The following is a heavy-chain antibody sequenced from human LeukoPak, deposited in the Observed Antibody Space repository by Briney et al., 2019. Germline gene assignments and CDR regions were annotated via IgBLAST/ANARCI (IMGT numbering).Heavy chain of an antibody. CDR2: IYTSGST. V-gene: IGHV4-61*02. CDR3: AREEVFFEEVAADYYYYYYMDV. Sequence: SETLSLTCTVSGGSISSGSYYWSWIRQPAGKGLEWIGRIYTSGSTNYNPSLKSRVTISVDTSKNQFSLKLSSVTAADTAVYYCAREEVFFEEVAADYYYYYYMDVWGTRTTVTVSS. J-gene: IGHJ6*03. D-gene: IGHD2-15*01. CDR1: GGSISSGSYY.